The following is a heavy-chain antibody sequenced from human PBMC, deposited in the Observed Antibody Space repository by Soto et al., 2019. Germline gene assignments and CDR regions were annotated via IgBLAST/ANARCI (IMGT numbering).Heavy chain of an antibody. CDR1: GFTFSSHA. CDR3: ARDLWWYLH. Sequence: EVQLLESGGGLIQPGGALRLSCAASGFTFSSHAMSWVRQAPGKGLEWVSSISAGSEGAYYADSVKGRFTISRANSNNTLYLQMNSLRTEDTAGYYCARDLWWYLHWGQGTLVTVSS. J-gene: IGHJ4*02. CDR2: ISAGSEGA. V-gene: IGHV3-23*01. D-gene: IGHD2-15*01.